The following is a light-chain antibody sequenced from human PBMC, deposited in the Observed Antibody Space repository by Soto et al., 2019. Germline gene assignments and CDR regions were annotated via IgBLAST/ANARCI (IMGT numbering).Light chain of an antibody. Sequence: QSVLTHPPSASGPPGQRVAFSCSGSSYNIGANTVSWYQQLPGAAPKLLIYSHSQRPSGVPDRFSGSKSGTSASLAISGLQSDDEADYYCAAWDDSLNGYVFGTGTKVTV. CDR3: AAWDDSLNGYV. CDR2: SHS. V-gene: IGLV1-44*01. CDR1: SYNIGANT. J-gene: IGLJ1*01.